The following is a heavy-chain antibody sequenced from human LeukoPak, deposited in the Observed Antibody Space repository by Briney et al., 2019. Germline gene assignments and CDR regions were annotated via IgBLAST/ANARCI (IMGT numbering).Heavy chain of an antibody. CDR3: AANSADYNTLGSSYKV. CDR2: IYHSGST. Sequence: SETLSLTCTVSGYSISSGYYWGWIRQPPGKGLEWIGSIYHSGSTYYNPSLKSRVTISVDTSKNQFSLKLNSVTAADTAVFYCAANSADYNTLGSSYKVWGQGTLVTVSS. CDR1: GYSISSGYY. D-gene: IGHD3-10*01. J-gene: IGHJ4*02. V-gene: IGHV4-38-2*02.